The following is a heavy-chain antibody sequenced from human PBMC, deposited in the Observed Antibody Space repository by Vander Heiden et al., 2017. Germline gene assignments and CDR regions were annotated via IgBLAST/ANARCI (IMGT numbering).Heavy chain of an antibody. D-gene: IGHD6-25*01. Sequence: EVQLLESGGGLVQPGGSLRLSCAASGFTFSSYALRWVRQAPGKGLEWVSAMSGSGGSTYYADSVKGRFTISRDNSKNTLYLQMNSLRAEDTAVYYCAKLSPTSGFWDYWGQGTLVTVSS. CDR3: AKLSPTSGFWDY. CDR2: MSGSGGST. V-gene: IGHV3-23*01. J-gene: IGHJ4*02. CDR1: GFTFSSYA.